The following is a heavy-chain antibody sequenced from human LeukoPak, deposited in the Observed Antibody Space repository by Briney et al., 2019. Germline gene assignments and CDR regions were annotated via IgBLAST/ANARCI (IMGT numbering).Heavy chain of an antibody. CDR3: ARPGRQDAYNGHYWYFDL. CDR2: ASYGGRT. CDR1: GGSITNYY. Sequence: SETLSLTCTVSGGSITNYYWNWIRQPPGKDLEWIGCASYGGRTHYSSALKSRVTISVDTSKNQFSLNLRSVTAADTAVYYCARPGRQDAYNGHYWYFDLWGRGTLVTVSS. V-gene: IGHV4-59*01. D-gene: IGHD5-24*01. J-gene: IGHJ2*01.